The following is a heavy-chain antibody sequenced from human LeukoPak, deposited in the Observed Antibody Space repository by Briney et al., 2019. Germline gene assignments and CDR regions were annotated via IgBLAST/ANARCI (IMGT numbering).Heavy chain of an antibody. CDR2: IYYSGST. CDR3: ARGPYKYDGSGAFDI. D-gene: IGHD3-22*01. V-gene: IGHV4-38-2*02. J-gene: IGHJ3*02. CDR1: GYSISSSYY. Sequence: PSETLSLTCTVSGYSISSSYYWGWIRQPPGKGLEWIGSIYYSGSTYYNPSLKSRVTISVDTSKNQFSLKLSSVTAADTAVYYCARGPYKYDGSGAFDIWGQGTMVTVSS.